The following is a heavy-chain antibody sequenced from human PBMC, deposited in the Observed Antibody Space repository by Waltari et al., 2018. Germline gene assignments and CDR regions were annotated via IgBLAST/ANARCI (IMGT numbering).Heavy chain of an antibody. V-gene: IGHV1-2*06. CDR1: GDICTDYY. CDR3: VRGSGGYSWFDP. J-gene: IGHJ5*02. CDR2: FNPDSGGT. D-gene: IGHD3-10*01. Sequence: QVQLVQSGAEVKKPGAPVKVSCKASGDICTDYYIHWVRQAPGRGLEWVGRFNPDSGGTNYAQKFQGRVTMTTDTSITTAYMELSRLTSDDTALYYCVRGSGGYSWFDPWGQGTLLTVSS.